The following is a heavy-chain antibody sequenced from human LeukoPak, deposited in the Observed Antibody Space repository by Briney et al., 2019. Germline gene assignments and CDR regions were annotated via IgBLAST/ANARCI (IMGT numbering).Heavy chain of an antibody. J-gene: IGHJ5*02. D-gene: IGHD6-13*01. Sequence: SETLSLTCTVSGVSISSNYWSWIRQPPGKGLEWIGYIYYSGSTNYNPSLKSRVTITVDTSKNHFSLKLSSVTAADTAVYYCARVNIVAGWFDPWGQGTPVTVSS. CDR2: IYYSGST. CDR3: ARVNIVAGWFDP. V-gene: IGHV4-59*01. CDR1: GVSISSNY.